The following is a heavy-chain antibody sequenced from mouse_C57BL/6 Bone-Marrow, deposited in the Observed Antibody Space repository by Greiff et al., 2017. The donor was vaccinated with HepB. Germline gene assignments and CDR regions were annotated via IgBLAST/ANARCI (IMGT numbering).Heavy chain of an antibody. D-gene: IGHD1-2*01. Sequence: VQLKESGGGLVKPGGSLKLSCAASGFTFSSYAMSWVRQTPEKRLEWVATISDGGSYTYYPDNVKGRFTISRDNAKNNLYLQMSHLESEDTAMYYCARGNTTAFDYWGQGTTLPGSS. J-gene: IGHJ2*01. CDR1: GFTFSSYA. CDR3: ARGNTTAFDY. CDR2: ISDGGSYT. V-gene: IGHV5-4*01.